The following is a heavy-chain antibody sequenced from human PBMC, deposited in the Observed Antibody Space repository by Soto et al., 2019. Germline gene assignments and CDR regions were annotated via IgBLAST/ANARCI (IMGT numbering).Heavy chain of an antibody. D-gene: IGHD6-6*01. CDR3: ASFREKAQYTNSSNSFDY. V-gene: IGHV4-34*01. Sequence: SETLSLTCAVYGGYLSRYYWSWIRQPPGKGLEWIGEINHSGSTNYNPSIKSRVTISVDTSKNQFSLKLSSVTAADTAVYYCASFREKAQYTNSSNSFDYWGQGTLLTVSS. J-gene: IGHJ4*02. CDR2: INHSGST. CDR1: GGYLSRYY.